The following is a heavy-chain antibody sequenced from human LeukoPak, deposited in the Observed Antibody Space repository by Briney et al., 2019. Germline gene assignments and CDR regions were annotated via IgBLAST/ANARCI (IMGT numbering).Heavy chain of an antibody. Sequence: SETLSPTCTVSGGSISSYYWSWIRQPPGKGLEWIGYIYCSGSTNYNPSLKSRVTISVDTSKTQFSLKLSSVTAADTAVYYCARAGYCSGGSCYSFDYWGQGTLVTVSS. D-gene: IGHD2-15*01. CDR1: GGSISSYY. V-gene: IGHV4-59*12. CDR2: IYCSGST. J-gene: IGHJ4*02. CDR3: ARAGYCSGGSCYSFDY.